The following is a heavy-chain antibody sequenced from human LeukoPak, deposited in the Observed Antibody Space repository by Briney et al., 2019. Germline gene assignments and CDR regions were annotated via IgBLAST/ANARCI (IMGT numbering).Heavy chain of an antibody. CDR2: ISESGAHT. CDR3: AKDMTTVVTPYYYYDMDV. V-gene: IGHV3-21*06. D-gene: IGHD4-23*01. CDR1: GFTFSYYS. Sequence: GGSLRLSCAASGFTFSYYSMSWVRQAPGKGLEWVSSISESGAHTFYADSVKGRFIVSRDNAQNSLYLEMNSLRLEDTAVYYCAKDMTTVVTPYYYYDMDVWGKGTPVTVSS. J-gene: IGHJ6*03.